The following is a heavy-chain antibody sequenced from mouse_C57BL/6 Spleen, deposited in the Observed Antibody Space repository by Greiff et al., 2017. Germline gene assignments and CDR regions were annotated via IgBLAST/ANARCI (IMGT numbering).Heavy chain of an antibody. V-gene: IGHV1-82*01. J-gene: IGHJ1*03. D-gene: IGHD2-14*01. CDR1: GYAFSSSW. Sequence: QVQLQQSGPELVKPGASVKISCKASGYAFSSSWMNWVKQRPGKGLEWIGRIYPGDGDTNYNGKFKGKATLTADKSSSTAYMQLSSLTSEDSAVYFCSRGGVRYFDVWGTGTTVTVAS. CDR3: SRGGVRYFDV. CDR2: IYPGDGDT.